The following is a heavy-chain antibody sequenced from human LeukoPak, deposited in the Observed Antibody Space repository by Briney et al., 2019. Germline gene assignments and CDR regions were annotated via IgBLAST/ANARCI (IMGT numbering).Heavy chain of an antibody. CDR2: ISWNSGSI. J-gene: IGHJ4*02. CDR1: GFTFDDYA. D-gene: IGHD2-2*01. V-gene: IGHV3-9*01. Sequence: GGSLRLSCAASGFTFDDYAMHWVRQAPGKGLEWVSGISWNSGSIGYADSVKGRLTISRDNAKNSLYLQMNSLRAEDTALYYCAKDSVRYQLLWYYFDYWGQGTLVTVSS. CDR3: AKDSVRYQLLWYYFDY.